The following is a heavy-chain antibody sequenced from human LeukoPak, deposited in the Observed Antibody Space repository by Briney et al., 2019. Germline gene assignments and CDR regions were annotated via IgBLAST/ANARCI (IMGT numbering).Heavy chain of an antibody. V-gene: IGHV4-4*07. D-gene: IGHD6-6*01. J-gene: IGHJ4*02. CDR3: ARGYSSSSQFGY. CDR1: GGSISSFY. Sequence: SETLSLTCTVSGGSISSFYLNWIRQPAGEGLEWIGRIYSSGSTNCNPSLKSRVTMSVDTSKNQFSLKLSSLTAADTAVYYCARGYSSSSQFGYWGQGTLVTVSS. CDR2: IYSSGST.